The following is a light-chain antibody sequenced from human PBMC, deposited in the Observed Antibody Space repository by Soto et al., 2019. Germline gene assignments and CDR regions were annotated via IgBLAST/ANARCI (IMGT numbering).Light chain of an antibody. J-gene: IGKJ1*01. CDR3: QQYDRSPRT. V-gene: IGKV3-20*01. Sequence: EIVLTQSPGTLSLSPGERATLSCRASQSVSSSYLAWYQQKPGQAPRLLIYGVSSRATGLPDRFSGSGFGTDFTLTISRLEPEDFAVYYCQQYDRSPRTFGQGTKVEIK. CDR1: QSVSSSY. CDR2: GVS.